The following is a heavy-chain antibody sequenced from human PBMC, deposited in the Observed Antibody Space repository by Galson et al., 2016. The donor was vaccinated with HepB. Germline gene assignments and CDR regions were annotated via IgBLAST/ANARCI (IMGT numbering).Heavy chain of an antibody. CDR2: ISASNGNT. CDR1: GYNFSSFG. Sequence: SVKVSCKASGYNFSSFGIRWVRQAPGQGLEWMGWISASNGNTNYTQKLQGRVTMTTDTSTSTAYMELRSLRPDDTAGYYCARARGDSSTYYSLFWGQGTLVTVSS. J-gene: IGHJ4*02. V-gene: IGHV1-18*01. CDR3: ARARGDSSTYYSLF. D-gene: IGHD6-13*01.